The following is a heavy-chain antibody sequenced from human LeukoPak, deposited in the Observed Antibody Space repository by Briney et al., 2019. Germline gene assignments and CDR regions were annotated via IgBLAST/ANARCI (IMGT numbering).Heavy chain of an antibody. Sequence: PSETLSLTCTVSGGSISGHSWSWMRQPPGEGLEWIGYFSYSGSTNYNPSLKSRVTMSVDTSKNQFSLKLNSVTAADTALYYCARYYCSGGNCYSFDSWGQGSLVTVSS. D-gene: IGHD2-15*01. V-gene: IGHV4-59*08. CDR2: FSYSGST. CDR1: GGSISGHS. CDR3: ARYYCSGGNCYSFDS. J-gene: IGHJ4*02.